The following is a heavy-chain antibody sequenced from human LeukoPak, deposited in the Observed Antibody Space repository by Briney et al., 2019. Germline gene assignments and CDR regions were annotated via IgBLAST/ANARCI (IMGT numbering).Heavy chain of an antibody. J-gene: IGHJ4*02. D-gene: IGHD6-13*01. CDR2: ASWNSGSI. V-gene: IGHV3-9*01. Sequence: PGGSLRLSCAASGFTFDDYAMHWVRQAPGKGLEWVSGASWNSGSIDYADSVKGRFTISRDNAKSSLYLQMNSLRAEDTALYYCAKDKFGGDQQLVRGYDYWGQGTLVTVSS. CDR1: GFTFDDYA. CDR3: AKDKFGGDQQLVRGYDY.